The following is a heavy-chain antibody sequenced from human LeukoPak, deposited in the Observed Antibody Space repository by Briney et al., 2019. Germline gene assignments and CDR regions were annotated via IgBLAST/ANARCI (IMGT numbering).Heavy chain of an antibody. V-gene: IGHV1-18*01. D-gene: IGHD6-19*01. CDR3: AREPDNSGFNNWFDP. J-gene: IGHJ5*02. CDR1: GYTFTSYG. Sequence: ASVKVSCKASGYTFTSYGISWVRQAPGQGLEWMGWISAYNGNTNYAQKLQGRVTMTTDTSTSTAYMELRSLRSDDTAVYYCAREPDNSGFNNWFDPWGQGTLVTVSS. CDR2: ISAYNGNT.